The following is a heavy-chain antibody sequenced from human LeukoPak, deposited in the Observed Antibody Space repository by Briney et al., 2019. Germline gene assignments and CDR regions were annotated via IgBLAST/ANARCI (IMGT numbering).Heavy chain of an antibody. V-gene: IGHV4-4*07. CDR3: ARISTYYDFWSGYYTHYYYMDV. CDR2: IYTSGST. CDR1: GGSISSYY. J-gene: IGHJ6*03. Sequence: PSETLSLTCTVSGGSISSYYWNWIRQPAGKGLEWIGRIYTSGSTNYNPSLKSRVTMSVDTSKNQFSLKLSSVTAADTAVYYCARISTYYDFWSGYYTHYYYMDVWGKGTTVTVSS. D-gene: IGHD3-3*01.